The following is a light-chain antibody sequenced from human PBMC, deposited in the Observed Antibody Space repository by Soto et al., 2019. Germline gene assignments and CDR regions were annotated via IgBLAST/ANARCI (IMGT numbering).Light chain of an antibody. Sequence: DIQMTQSPSTLSASVADRVTIACRASQSISSTLAWYQQKPGKAPKLLIYDGSILQSGVPSRFSGSGSGTEFTLTISSLQPDDSATYYCQQYHISWTFGQGTKVEIK. J-gene: IGKJ1*01. CDR2: DGS. V-gene: IGKV1-5*01. CDR3: QQYHISWT. CDR1: QSISST.